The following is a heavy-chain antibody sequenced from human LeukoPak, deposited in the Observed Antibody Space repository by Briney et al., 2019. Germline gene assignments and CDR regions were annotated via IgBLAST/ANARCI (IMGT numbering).Heavy chain of an antibody. Sequence: GGSLRLSCAASGFTVNNNYMSWVRQPPGKGLEWVSVLSSGGTTYYADSVKGRFIISRDNSKNTLYLQMNSLRPEDTAIYYCARGGDIVGATRSAFDIWGQGTMVTVSS. CDR3: ARGGDIVGATRSAFDI. CDR2: LSSGGTT. V-gene: IGHV3-53*01. CDR1: GFTVNNNY. J-gene: IGHJ3*02. D-gene: IGHD1-26*01.